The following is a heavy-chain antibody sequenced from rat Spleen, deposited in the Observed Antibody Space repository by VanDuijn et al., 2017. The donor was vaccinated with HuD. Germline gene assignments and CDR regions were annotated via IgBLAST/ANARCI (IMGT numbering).Heavy chain of an antibody. D-gene: IGHD1-2*01. CDR3: ARPYSSPLYFDY. CDR1: GYSITSSYR. Sequence: EVQLQESGPGLVKSSQSLSLTCSVTGYSITSSYRWNWIRKFPGNKLEWMGYINNAGSTNYNPSLKSRISFTRDTSKNQFFLQVNSVTTEDTATYYCARPYSSPLYFDYWGQGVMVTVSA. J-gene: IGHJ2*01. V-gene: IGHV3-3*01. CDR2: INNAGST.